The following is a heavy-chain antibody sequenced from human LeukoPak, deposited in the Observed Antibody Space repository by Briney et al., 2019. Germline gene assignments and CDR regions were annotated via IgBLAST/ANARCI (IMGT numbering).Heavy chain of an antibody. CDR3: ARGLSEDSESYYRPVDY. J-gene: IGHJ4*02. CDR1: GFIFSSYE. V-gene: IGHV3-48*03. D-gene: IGHD3-10*01. CDR2: ITRGGSNI. Sequence: GGSLRLSCVASGFIFSSYEMNWVRQAPGEGLEWVSYITRGGSNIKYVDSVRGRFTVSRDNARNSLYLQMNSLRVEDTAVYYCARGLSEDSESYYRPVDYWGQGTLVTVSS.